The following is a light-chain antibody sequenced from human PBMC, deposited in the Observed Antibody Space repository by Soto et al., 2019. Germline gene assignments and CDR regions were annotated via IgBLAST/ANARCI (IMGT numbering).Light chain of an antibody. CDR2: GAS. J-gene: IGKJ5*01. V-gene: IGKV3-15*01. CDR1: QSVSNN. Sequence: EIVMTQSPATLSVSTGEPATLSCRASQSVSNNVAWYQQKPGQAPRLLILGASTRATCIPARFSGSGSGTEFTLSISSLQSEDFAVYYCKQYKEWPPFTFGQGTRLEI. CDR3: KQYKEWPPFT.